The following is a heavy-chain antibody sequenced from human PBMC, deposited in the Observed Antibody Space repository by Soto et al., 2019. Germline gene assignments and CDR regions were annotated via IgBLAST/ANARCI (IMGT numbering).Heavy chain of an antibody. CDR2: MKHRGSI. J-gene: IGHJ4*02. Sequence: SETLSLTCAVSGYSITSGYFWGWIRQPPGKGLEWIGSMKHRGSIYYNPSLKSRVTMSVDTSKNQLSLKMTSVTAADTAVYYCAKHKRGSPITFDYPGQALLVTLS. CDR1: GYSITSGYF. CDR3: AKHKRGSPITFDY. V-gene: IGHV4-38-2*01. D-gene: IGHD3-10*01.